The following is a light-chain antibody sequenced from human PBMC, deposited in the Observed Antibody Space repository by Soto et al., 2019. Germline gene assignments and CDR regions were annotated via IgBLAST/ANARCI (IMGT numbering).Light chain of an antibody. CDR2: DND. V-gene: IGLV1-51*01. CDR3: GTWDSGLSVVL. J-gene: IGLJ2*01. Sequence: QSVLTQPPSISAAPGQKVTISCSGSSSNIGNNYVSWYQQLPGTAPKLLISDNDNRPSGIPDRFSGSKSGTSATLDITGLQTGDEADYYCGTWDSGLSVVLFGGRTKLTVL. CDR1: SSNIGNNY.